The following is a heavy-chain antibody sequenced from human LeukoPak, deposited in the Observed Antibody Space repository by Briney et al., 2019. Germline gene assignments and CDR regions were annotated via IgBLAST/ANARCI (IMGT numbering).Heavy chain of an antibody. CDR2: TYYRSKWYG. D-gene: IGHD2-2*02. J-gene: IGHJ4*02. CDR1: ADSVSSNSAS. Sequence: SQTLSLTCAISADSVSSNSASWNSIRQPTTKGLEWLGRTYYRSKWYGDYAVSVKSRITIDPDTSKNQFSLQLNSVTPEDTAVYYCARASYTIPDYWGQGTLVTVSS. CDR3: ARASYTIPDY. V-gene: IGHV6-1*01.